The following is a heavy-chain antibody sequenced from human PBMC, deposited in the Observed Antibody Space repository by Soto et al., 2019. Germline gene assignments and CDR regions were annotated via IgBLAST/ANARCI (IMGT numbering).Heavy chain of an antibody. V-gene: IGHV6-1*01. J-gene: IGHJ4*02. CDR1: GESVSSNSAA. CDR3: AREYSAVWST. D-gene: IGHD6-19*01. Sequence: SQTLSITCAISGESVSSNSAAWNWIRQSPSRELEWLGRTYYRSKWYNEYALSVKIRITINPDTYKNQFSLQLNSVTPDDTAVYYCAREYSAVWSTWGQGTLDTVSS. CDR2: TYYRSKWYN.